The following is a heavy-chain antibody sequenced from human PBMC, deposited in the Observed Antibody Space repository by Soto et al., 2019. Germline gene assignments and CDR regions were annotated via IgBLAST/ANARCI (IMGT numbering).Heavy chain of an antibody. V-gene: IGHV1-8*01. CDR3: ARGLDFWSGYSDY. J-gene: IGHJ4*02. Sequence: ASVKVSCKASGYTFTSYDINWVRQATGQGLEWMGWMNPNSGNTGYTQKFQGRVTMTRNTSISTAHMELSSLRSEDTAVYYCARGLDFWSGYSDYWGQGTLVTVSS. CDR2: MNPNSGNT. D-gene: IGHD3-3*01. CDR1: GYTFTSYD.